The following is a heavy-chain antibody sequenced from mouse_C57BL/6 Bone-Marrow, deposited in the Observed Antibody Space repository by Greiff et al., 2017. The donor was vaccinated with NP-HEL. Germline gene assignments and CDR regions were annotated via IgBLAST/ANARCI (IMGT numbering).Heavy chain of an antibody. J-gene: IGHJ1*03. CDR1: GFTFSDYG. D-gene: IGHD1-1*01. Sequence: EVQGVESGGGLVKPGGSLKLSCAASGFTFSDYGMHWVRQAPEKGLEWVAYISSGSSTIYYADTVKGRFTISRDNAKNTLFLQMTSLRSEDTAMYYCARIPYYSGSSYWYFDVWGTGTTVTVSS. V-gene: IGHV5-17*01. CDR3: ARIPYYSGSSYWYFDV. CDR2: ISSGSSTI.